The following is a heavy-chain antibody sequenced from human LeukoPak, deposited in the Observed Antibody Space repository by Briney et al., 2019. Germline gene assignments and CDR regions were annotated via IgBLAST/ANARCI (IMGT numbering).Heavy chain of an antibody. Sequence: SETLSLTCTVSGGSISNSTYYWGWIRQPPGKGLEWVGTVYYSGSAYYNPSLKSRVTISVDTSKNQFSLKLRSVTAADTAVYYCARRIFGLYYFDYWGQGSLVTVSS. CDR3: ARRIFGLYYFDY. CDR1: GGSISNSTYY. V-gene: IGHV4-39*01. D-gene: IGHD3/OR15-3a*01. CDR2: VYYSGSA. J-gene: IGHJ4*02.